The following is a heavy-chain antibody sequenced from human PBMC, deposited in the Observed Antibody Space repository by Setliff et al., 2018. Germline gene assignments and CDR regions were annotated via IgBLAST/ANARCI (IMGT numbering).Heavy chain of an antibody. CDR2: VYTSWST. CDR3: ARVSGFQYMDV. CDR1: GDSISSRTHY. Sequence: SETLSLTCTVSGDSISSRTHYWSWIRQPAGKGLEWIGQVYTSWSTNYNPSLKSRVTISLDTSKNQFSLNLSSLTAADTAVYYCARVSGFQYMDVWGEGTTVTVSS. V-gene: IGHV4-61*09. D-gene: IGHD3-3*01. J-gene: IGHJ6*03.